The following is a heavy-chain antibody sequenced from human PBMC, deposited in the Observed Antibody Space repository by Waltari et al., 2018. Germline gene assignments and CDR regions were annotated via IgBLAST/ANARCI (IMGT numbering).Heavy chain of an antibody. D-gene: IGHD4-17*01. Sequence: EVQLVESGGGLVQPGGSLRLSCAASGFTFSNYWMSWVRQAPEKGLIWVARISRDGLLTRYADSVKDRFTISGDNARKTLFLQMNSLRAEDTALYYCVRGLGDLNWGQGTLVTVAS. CDR1: GFTFSNYW. J-gene: IGHJ4*02. CDR3: VRGLGDLN. CDR2: ISRDGLLT. V-gene: IGHV3-74*01.